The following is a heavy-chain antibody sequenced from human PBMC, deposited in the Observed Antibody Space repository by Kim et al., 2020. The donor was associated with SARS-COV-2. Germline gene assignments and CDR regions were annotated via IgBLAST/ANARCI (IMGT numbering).Heavy chain of an antibody. D-gene: IGHD6-13*01. CDR3: ARGRSSSWYFGK. Sequence: SETLSLTCAVYGGSFSGYYWSWIRQPPGKGLEWIGEINHSGSTNYNPSLKSRVTISVDTSKNQFSLKLSSVTAADTAVYYCARGRSSSWYFGKWGQGTLVTVSS. V-gene: IGHV4-34*01. J-gene: IGHJ4*02. CDR1: GGSFSGYY. CDR2: INHSGST.